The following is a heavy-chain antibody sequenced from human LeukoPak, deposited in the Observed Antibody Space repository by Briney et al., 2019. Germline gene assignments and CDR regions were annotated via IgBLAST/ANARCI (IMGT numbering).Heavy chain of an antibody. CDR1: GFTFSTYI. CDR3: AKDHVPAPYCSSTSCYALGIDY. V-gene: IGHV3-23*01. Sequence: GGSLRLSCAASGFTFSTYIMNWVRQAPGKGLEWVSGISPSGDIRYYADSVKGRFTISRDNSKNTLYLQMNSLRAEDTAVYYCAKDHVPAPYCSSTSCYALGIDYWGQGTLVTVSS. D-gene: IGHD2-2*01. CDR2: ISPSGDIR. J-gene: IGHJ4*02.